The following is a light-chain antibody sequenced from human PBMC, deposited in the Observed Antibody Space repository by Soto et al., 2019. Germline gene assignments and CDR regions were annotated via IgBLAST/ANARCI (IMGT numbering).Light chain of an antibody. CDR3: CSYAGSRTYV. CDR1: SSDIGSYDL. J-gene: IGLJ1*01. Sequence: QSALTQPASVSGPLGQSFVISCTGSSSDIGSYDLVSWYQQYPGKAPKVVIFEGTKRPSGVSNRFSGSKSGNTASLTISGLQTEDEADYYCCSYAGSRTYVFGAGTKLTVL. CDR2: EGT. V-gene: IGLV2-23*01.